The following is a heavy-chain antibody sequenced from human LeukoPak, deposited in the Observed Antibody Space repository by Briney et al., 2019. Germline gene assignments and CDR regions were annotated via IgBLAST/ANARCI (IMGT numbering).Heavy chain of an antibody. D-gene: IGHD2-2*01. J-gene: IGHJ3*02. V-gene: IGHV3-23*01. CDR1: GFTFSSYA. Sequence: PGGSLRLSCAASGFTFSSYAMSWVRQAPGEGLEWVSAISGSGGSTYYADSVKGRFTISRDNSKNTLYLQMNSLRAEDTDVYYCAKDRDIVVVPAAIDSAFDIWGQGTMVTVSS. CDR3: AKDRDIVVVPAAIDSAFDI. CDR2: ISGSGGST.